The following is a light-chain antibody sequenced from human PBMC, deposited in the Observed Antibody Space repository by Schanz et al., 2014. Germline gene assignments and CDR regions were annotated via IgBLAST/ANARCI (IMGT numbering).Light chain of an antibody. CDR3: QQSYSTPYT. J-gene: IGKJ2*01. V-gene: IGKV3-15*01. CDR1: QSVSNN. Sequence: EIVMTQSPATLPVSPGERATLSCRASQSVSNNLAWYQQKPGQAPRLLIYGASTRATGIPARFSGSGSGTEFTLTISSLQSEDFATYYCQQSYSTPYTFGQGTKLEIK. CDR2: GAS.